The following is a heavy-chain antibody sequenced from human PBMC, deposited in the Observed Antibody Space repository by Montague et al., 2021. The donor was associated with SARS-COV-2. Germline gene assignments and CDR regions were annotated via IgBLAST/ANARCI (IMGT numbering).Heavy chain of an antibody. CDR2: ISYDGSNK. J-gene: IGHJ4*02. Sequence: SLRLSCAASGFTFSSYAMRWVRQAPGKGLEWVAVISYDGSNKYYADSVEGRFTISRDNSKNTLYLQMNSLRAEDTAVYYCASGYSYGNEFDYWGQGTLVTVSS. CDR3: ASGYSYGNEFDY. D-gene: IGHD5-18*01. V-gene: IGHV3-30-3*01. CDR1: GFTFSSYA.